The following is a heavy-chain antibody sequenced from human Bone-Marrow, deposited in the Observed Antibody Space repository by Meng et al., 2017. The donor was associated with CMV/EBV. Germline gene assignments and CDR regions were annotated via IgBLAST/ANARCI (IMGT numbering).Heavy chain of an antibody. Sequence: GESLKISCAASGFTFSSYWMSWVRQAPGKGLEWVANIKQDGSEKYYVDSVKGRFTISRDNAKNSLYLQMNSLRAEDTAVYYCARVCIAAAGTNIEYWGQGTRVTGSS. V-gene: IGHV3-7*01. CDR3: ARVCIAAAGTNIEY. D-gene: IGHD6-13*01. J-gene: IGHJ4*01. CDR1: GFTFSSYW. CDR2: IKQDGSEK.